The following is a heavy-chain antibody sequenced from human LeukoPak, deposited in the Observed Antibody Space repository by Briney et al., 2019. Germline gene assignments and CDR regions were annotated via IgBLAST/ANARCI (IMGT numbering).Heavy chain of an antibody. CDR3: ARDIVVVVAATPTVTTAA. V-gene: IGHV4-39*02. Sequence: PLETLSLTCTVSGGSISSSSYYWGWIRQPPGKGLEWIGSIYYSGSTYYNPSLKSRVTISVDTSKNQFSLRLSSVTAADTAVYYCARDIVVVVAATPTVTTAAWGQGTLVTVSS. J-gene: IGHJ5*02. CDR1: GGSISSSSYY. CDR2: IYYSGST. D-gene: IGHD2-15*01.